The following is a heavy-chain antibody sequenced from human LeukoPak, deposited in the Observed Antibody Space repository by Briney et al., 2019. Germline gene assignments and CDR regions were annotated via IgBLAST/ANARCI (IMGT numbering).Heavy chain of an antibody. D-gene: IGHD3-3*01. CDR3: AKGSRGFWSGYYDY. Sequence: PSQTLSLTCTVSGGSISSGSYYWSWIRQPAGKGLEWIGRIYTSGSTNYNPSLKSRVTISVDTSKNQFSLKLSSVTAADTAMYYCAKGSRGFWSGYYDYWGQGTLVTVSS. CDR1: GGSISSGSYY. CDR2: IYTSGST. J-gene: IGHJ4*02. V-gene: IGHV4-61*02.